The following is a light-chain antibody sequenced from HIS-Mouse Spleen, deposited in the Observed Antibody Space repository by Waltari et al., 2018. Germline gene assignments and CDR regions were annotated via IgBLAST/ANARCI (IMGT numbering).Light chain of an antibody. CDR1: SGHSSYA. J-gene: IGLJ3*02. V-gene: IGLV4-69*01. Sequence: QLVLTQSPSASASLGASVKLTCTLSSGHSSYAIAWHQQQPEKGPRYLMKLNSDGSHSKGDRIPDRFSGSSSGAGRYLTISSLQSEDEADYYCQTWGTGIQVFGGGTKLTVL. CDR2: LNSDGSH. CDR3: QTWGTGIQV.